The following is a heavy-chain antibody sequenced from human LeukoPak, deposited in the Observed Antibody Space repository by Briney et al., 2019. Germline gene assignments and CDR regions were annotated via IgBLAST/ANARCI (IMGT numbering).Heavy chain of an antibody. J-gene: IGHJ4*02. D-gene: IGHD3-22*01. V-gene: IGHV4-30-4*01. CDR1: GGSISSGDYY. CDR3: ARGTYDSSGYYTYFFDY. CDR2: IYYSGST. Sequence: PSETLSLTCTVSGGSISSGDYYWSWIRQPPGKGLEWIGYIYYSGSTYYNPSLKSRVSISVDTSKNQFSLKLSSVTATDTAVYYCARGTYDSSGYYTYFFDYWGQGTLVTVSS.